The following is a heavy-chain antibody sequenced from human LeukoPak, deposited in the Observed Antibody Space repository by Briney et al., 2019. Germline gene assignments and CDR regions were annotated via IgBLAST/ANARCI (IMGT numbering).Heavy chain of an antibody. CDR2: ISSSSSTI. J-gene: IGHJ4*02. CDR3: ARDRGGWPDY. CDR1: RFTFSIFA. D-gene: IGHD6-19*01. Sequence: GGSLRLSCAASRFTFSIFAMNWVRQAPGKGLEWLSYISSSSSTIYYADSVKGRFTISRDNAKNSLYLQLNSLRPEDTGLYYCARDRGGWPDYWGQGTLVTVSS. V-gene: IGHV3-48*01.